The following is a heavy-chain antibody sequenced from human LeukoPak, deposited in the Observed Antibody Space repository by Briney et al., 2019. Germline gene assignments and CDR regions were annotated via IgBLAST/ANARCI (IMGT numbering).Heavy chain of an antibody. CDR1: GFPFNSFW. Sequence: GGSLRLSCAASGFPFNSFWMHWVRQAPGKGLVWVSDMNEYSTTIRYADSVKGRYTISRDNAKSILYLQMNNLRAEDTAMYFCARGGVNPVDHWGQGTLVTVSS. CDR3: ARGGVNPVDH. CDR2: MNEYSTTI. D-gene: IGHD1-14*01. V-gene: IGHV3-74*01. J-gene: IGHJ4*02.